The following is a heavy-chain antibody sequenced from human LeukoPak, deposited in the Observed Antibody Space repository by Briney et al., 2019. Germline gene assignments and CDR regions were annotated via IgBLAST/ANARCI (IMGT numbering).Heavy chain of an antibody. J-gene: IGHJ4*02. CDR2: INPNSGGT. D-gene: IGHD3-22*01. Sequence: ASVKVSCKASGYTFTGYYMHWVRQAPGHGLEWMGWINPNSGGTNYAQKFQGRVTMTRDTSISTAYMELSRLRSDDTAVYYCAREYYYDSMGFDYWGQGTLVTVSS. CDR3: AREYYYDSMGFDY. CDR1: GYTFTGYY. V-gene: IGHV1-2*02.